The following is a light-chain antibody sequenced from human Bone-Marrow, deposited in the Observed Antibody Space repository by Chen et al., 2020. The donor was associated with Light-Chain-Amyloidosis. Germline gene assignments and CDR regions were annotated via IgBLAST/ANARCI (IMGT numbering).Light chain of an antibody. CDR2: GSS. CDR1: QTISSNY. CDR3: QQYGTSPLT. Sequence: DIVLTQSPGPLSLSPGEGANLSCRASQTISSNYLTWYQQKFGQAPSLLIYGSSSRATGIPDRCTGSGSGTDFTLTSNRLEPEDFAMYYCQQYGTSPLTFGGGTKVEIK. V-gene: IGKV3-20*01. J-gene: IGKJ4*01.